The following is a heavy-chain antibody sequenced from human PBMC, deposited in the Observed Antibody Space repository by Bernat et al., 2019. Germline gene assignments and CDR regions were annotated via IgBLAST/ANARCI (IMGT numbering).Heavy chain of an antibody. D-gene: IGHD2-15*01. CDR2: ISGSGGST. V-gene: IGHV3-23*01. CDR1: GFTFSSYA. Sequence: EVQLLESGGGLVQPGGSLRLSCAASGFTFSSYAMSWVRQAPGKGLEWVSAISGSGGSTYYADSVKGRFTISRDNSKNMLYLQMNSLRAEDTAVYYCAKSLLSVVVVAATWFDPWGQGTLVTVSS. CDR3: AKSLLSVVVVAATWFDP. J-gene: IGHJ5*02.